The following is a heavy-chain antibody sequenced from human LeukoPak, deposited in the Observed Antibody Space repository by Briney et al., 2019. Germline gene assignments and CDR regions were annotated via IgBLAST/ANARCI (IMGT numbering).Heavy chain of an antibody. CDR2: IYTSGST. J-gene: IGHJ4*02. Sequence: PSETLSLTCTVSGGSISSGSYYWSWIRQPAGEGLEWIGRIYTSGSTNYNPSLKSRVTISVDTSKNQFSLKLSSVTAADTAVYYCAREVVIAATYDYWGQGTLVTVSS. CDR3: AREVVIAATYDY. CDR1: GGSISSGSYY. D-gene: IGHD2-15*01. V-gene: IGHV4-61*02.